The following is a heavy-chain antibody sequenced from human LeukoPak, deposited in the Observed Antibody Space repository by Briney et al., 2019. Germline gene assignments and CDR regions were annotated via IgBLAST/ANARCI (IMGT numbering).Heavy chain of an antibody. J-gene: IGHJ6*03. CDR2: IYYSGST. D-gene: IGHD3-3*01. CDR1: GGSISSHY. V-gene: IGHV4-59*11. Sequence: SETLSLTCTVSGGSISSHYWSWIRQPPGKGLEWIGYIYYSGSTNYNPSLKSRVTRSVDTSKNQFSLKLSSVTAADTAVYYCARDSRYYDFWSGYYSDYYYYMDVWGKGTTVTVSS. CDR3: ARDSRYYDFWSGYYSDYYYYMDV.